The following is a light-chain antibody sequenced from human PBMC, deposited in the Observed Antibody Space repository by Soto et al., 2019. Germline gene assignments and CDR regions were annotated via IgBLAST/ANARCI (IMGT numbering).Light chain of an antibody. CDR1: SGDVGGYNY. CDR3: SSYAGSNKAV. CDR2: EVS. Sequence: QSVLAQPPSASGSPGQSVTISCTGTSGDVGGYNYVSWYQQHPGKAPKLMIYEVSKRPSGVPDRFSGSKSGNTASLTVSGLQPEDEADYYCSSYAGSNKAVFGTGTKGTVL. J-gene: IGLJ1*01. V-gene: IGLV2-8*01.